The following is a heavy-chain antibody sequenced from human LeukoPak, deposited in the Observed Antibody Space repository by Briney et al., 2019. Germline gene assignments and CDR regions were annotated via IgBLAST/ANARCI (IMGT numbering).Heavy chain of an antibody. V-gene: IGHV1-2*02. CDR1: GYTFTGYY. CDR3: ARGGLYYESRGRTFLNY. Sequence: GASVKVSCKASGYTFTGYYMHWVRQAPGQGLEWMGWINPNNNDAKSAQKFQGRVTMTIDTSISTAYMELSRLTSDDTAVYYCARGGLYYESRGRTFLNYWGQGTLVTVSS. CDR2: INPNNNDA. J-gene: IGHJ4*02. D-gene: IGHD3-22*01.